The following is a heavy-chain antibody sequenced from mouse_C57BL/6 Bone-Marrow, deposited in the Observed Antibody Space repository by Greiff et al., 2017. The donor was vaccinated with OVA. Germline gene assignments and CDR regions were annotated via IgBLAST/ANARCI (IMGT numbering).Heavy chain of an antibody. CDR3: ARHRNGYDGFDY. CDR2: ISNLAYSI. V-gene: IGHV5-15*01. CDR1: GFTFSDYG. D-gene: IGHD2-2*01. Sequence: EVQLVASGGGLVQPGGSLKLSCAASGFTFSDYGMAWVRQAPRKGPEWVAFISNLAYSIYYADTVTGRFTISRENAKNTLYLEMSSLRSEDTAMYYCARHRNGYDGFDYWGQGTTLTVSS. J-gene: IGHJ2*01.